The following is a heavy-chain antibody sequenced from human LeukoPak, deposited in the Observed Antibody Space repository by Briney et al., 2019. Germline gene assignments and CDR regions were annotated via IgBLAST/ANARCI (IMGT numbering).Heavy chain of an antibody. V-gene: IGHV3-23*01. D-gene: IGHD2-2*01. J-gene: IGHJ4*02. CDR3: AKDPIPRYCSSTSCYRGFYFDY. CDR2: ISGSGGST. Sequence: PGGSLRLSCAASGFTFSSYAMSWVRQAPGKGLEWVSAISGSGGSTYYADSVKGRFTISRDNSKNTLYLQMNSLRAEDTAVYYCAKDPIPRYCSSTSCYRGFYFDYWGPGTLVTVSS. CDR1: GFTFSSYA.